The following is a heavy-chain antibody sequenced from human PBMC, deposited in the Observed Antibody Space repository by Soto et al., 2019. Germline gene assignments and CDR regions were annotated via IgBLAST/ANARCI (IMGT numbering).Heavy chain of an antibody. CDR2: IYPGDSDT. J-gene: IGHJ3*02. D-gene: IGHD2-15*01. CDR1: GYSFTSYW. V-gene: IGHV5-51*01. CDR3: ARPLSPGGGYDAFDI. Sequence: GESLKISCTGSGYSFTSYWIGWVRQMTGKGLECMGIIYPGDSDTRYSPSFQGQVTISADKSISTAYLQWSSLKASDTAMYYCARPLSPGGGYDAFDIWGQGTMVTVSS.